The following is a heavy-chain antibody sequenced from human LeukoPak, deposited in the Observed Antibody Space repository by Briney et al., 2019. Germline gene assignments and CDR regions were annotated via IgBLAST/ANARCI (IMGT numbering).Heavy chain of an antibody. Sequence: ASVKVSCKASGYTFTSYAMNWVRQAPGQGLEWMGWINPSSGGTNYPQKFQGRVTMTRDTSLSTAYMELSGLRSDDTAVYYCARGVVAATFYYYMDVWDKGTTVTVSS. V-gene: IGHV1-2*02. CDR2: INPSSGGT. CDR3: ARGVVAATFYYYMDV. D-gene: IGHD2-15*01. CDR1: GYTFTSYA. J-gene: IGHJ6*03.